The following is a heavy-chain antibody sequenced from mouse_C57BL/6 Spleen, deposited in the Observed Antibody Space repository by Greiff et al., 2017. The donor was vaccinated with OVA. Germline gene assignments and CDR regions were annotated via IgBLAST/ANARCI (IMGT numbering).Heavy chain of an antibody. CDR3: ARENGVIRHQGVHYAMDY. Sequence: VQLQQSGPVLVKPGASVKMSCKASGYTFTDYYMNWVKQSHGKSLEWIGVINPYNGGTSYNQKFKGKATLTVDKSSSTAYMELNSLTSEDSAVYYWARENGVIRHQGVHYAMDYWGQGTSVTVSA. J-gene: IGHJ4*01. D-gene: IGHD1-2*01. CDR2: INPYNGGT. V-gene: IGHV1-19*01. CDR1: GYTFTDYY.